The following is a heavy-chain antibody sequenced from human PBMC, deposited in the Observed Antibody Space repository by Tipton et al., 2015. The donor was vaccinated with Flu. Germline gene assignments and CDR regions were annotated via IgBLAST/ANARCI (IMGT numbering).Heavy chain of an antibody. Sequence: TLSLTCTVSGVSITTTSYHWGWVRQPPGKGLEWIASLSYRDSTFYKSSLKSRVTISVDASKNQFSLKVSSVTAADTAVYFCARGLYGSGSYQRRYFDSWGQGTLVTVSS. J-gene: IGHJ4*02. CDR3: ARGLYGSGSYQRRYFDS. CDR1: GVSITTTSYH. V-gene: IGHV4-39*01. D-gene: IGHD3-10*01. CDR2: LSYRDST.